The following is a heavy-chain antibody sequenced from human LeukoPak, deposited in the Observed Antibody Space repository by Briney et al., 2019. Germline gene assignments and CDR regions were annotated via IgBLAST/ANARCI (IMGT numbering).Heavy chain of an antibody. CDR1: GFTFSSYW. CDR3: AKVGYSSSWNYYYYGMDV. Sequence: PGGSLRLSCAASGFTFSSYWMHWVRQAPGKGLEWVAVILYDGSNKYYADSVKGRFTISRDNSKNTLFLQMTTLRAEDTGVYYCAKVGYSSSWNYYYYGMDVWGQGTTVTVSS. J-gene: IGHJ6*02. V-gene: IGHV3-30*18. CDR2: ILYDGSNK. D-gene: IGHD6-13*01.